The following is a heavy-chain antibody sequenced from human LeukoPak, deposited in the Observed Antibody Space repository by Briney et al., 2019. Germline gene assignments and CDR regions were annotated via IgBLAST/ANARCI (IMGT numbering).Heavy chain of an antibody. CDR3: ARHGGASYLYYFDY. CDR2: IYYSGGT. Sequence: SETLSLTCAVYGGSFSGYYWGWIRQPPGRGLEWIGSIYYSGGTYYNPSLKSRVTISVDTSKNQFSLNLSSVTAADTAVFHCARHGGASYLYYFDYWDQGTLVTVSS. D-gene: IGHD1-26*01. J-gene: IGHJ4*02. CDR1: GGSFSGYY. V-gene: IGHV4-39*01.